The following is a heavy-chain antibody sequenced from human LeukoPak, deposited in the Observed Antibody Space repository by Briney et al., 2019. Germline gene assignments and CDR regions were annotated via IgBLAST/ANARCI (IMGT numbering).Heavy chain of an antibody. CDR3: ARGADSSGYYYYFDY. CDR2: IIPIFGTA. Sequence: GASVEVSCKASGGTFSSYAISWVRQAPGQGLEWMGGIIPIFGTANYAQKFQGRVTITADESTSTAYMELSSLRSEDTAVYYCARGADSSGYYYYFDYWGQGTLVTVSS. V-gene: IGHV1-69*13. D-gene: IGHD3-22*01. J-gene: IGHJ4*02. CDR1: GGTFSSYA.